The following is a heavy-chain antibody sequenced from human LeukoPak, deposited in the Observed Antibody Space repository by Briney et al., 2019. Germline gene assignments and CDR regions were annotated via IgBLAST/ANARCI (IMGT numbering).Heavy chain of an antibody. J-gene: IGHJ6*03. CDR3: ARIIWFGEIYYYYYYMDV. Sequence: PSETLSLTCAVYGGSFSGDHWSWIRQSPGKGLEWIGEINHSGSTYYNPSLKSRVTISVDTSKNQFSLKLSSVTAADTAVYYCARIIWFGEIYYYYYYMDVWGRGTTVTISS. D-gene: IGHD3-10*01. CDR2: INHSGST. CDR1: GGSFSGDH. V-gene: IGHV4-34*01.